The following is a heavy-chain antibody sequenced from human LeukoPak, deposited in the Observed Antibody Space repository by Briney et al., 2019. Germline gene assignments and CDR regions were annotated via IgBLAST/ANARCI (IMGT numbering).Heavy chain of an antibody. Sequence: PGGSLRLSCVVSGFTFSNYWMSWVRQAPGKGLEWVANIKQDESEKYYVDSVKGRFTISRDNAKNSLYLQMNSLRAGDTAVYYCARGSAVTANNFDFWGQGTLVTVSS. J-gene: IGHJ4*02. D-gene: IGHD4-11*01. CDR1: GFTFSNYW. CDR3: ARGSAVTANNFDF. V-gene: IGHV3-7*01. CDR2: IKQDESEK.